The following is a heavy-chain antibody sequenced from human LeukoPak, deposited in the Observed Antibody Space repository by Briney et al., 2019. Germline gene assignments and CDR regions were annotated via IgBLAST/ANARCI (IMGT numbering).Heavy chain of an antibody. V-gene: IGHV3-74*01. Sequence: GGSLRLSCAASGFTFSTYWMHWVRQAPGKGPVWVSRISSDGSGTTYADSVKGRFTISRDNAKNTLYLQMNSLTAEDTAVYHCARPYCSGTSCYAYFDSWGRGTLVTVSS. J-gene: IGHJ4*02. CDR2: ISSDGSGT. D-gene: IGHD2-2*01. CDR3: ARPYCSGTSCYAYFDS. CDR1: GFTFSTYW.